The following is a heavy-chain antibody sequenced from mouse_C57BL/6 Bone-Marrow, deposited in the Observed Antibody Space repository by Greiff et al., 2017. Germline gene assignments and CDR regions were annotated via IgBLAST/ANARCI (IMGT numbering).Heavy chain of an antibody. J-gene: IGHJ4*01. Sequence: EVKLVESGGGLVKPGGSLKLSCAASGFTFSDYGMHWVRQAPEKGLEWVAYISSGSSTIYYADTVKGRFTISRDNAKNTLFLQMHSLMTGDTAMYYGATQYDSSTSDAMDYWGQGTSGTVSS. CDR2: ISSGSSTI. CDR3: ATQYDSSTSDAMDY. D-gene: IGHD1-1*01. CDR1: GFTFSDYG. V-gene: IGHV5-17*01.